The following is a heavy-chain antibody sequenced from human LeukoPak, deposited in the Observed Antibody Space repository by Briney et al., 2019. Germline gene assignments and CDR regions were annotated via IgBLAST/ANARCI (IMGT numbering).Heavy chain of an antibody. CDR1: DGSISSSGYY. J-gene: IGHJ5*02. CDR3: ARGGGGTYFPYL. CDR2: INYSGTT. D-gene: IGHD1-1*01. Sequence: SETLSLTCTASDGSISSSGYYWGWIRQPPGKGLEWIASINYSGTTYYNPSLKSRVTISVDRPKNQFALTLNSVTAADTAVYFCARGGGGTYFPYLWGQGTLVTVSS. V-gene: IGHV4-39*06.